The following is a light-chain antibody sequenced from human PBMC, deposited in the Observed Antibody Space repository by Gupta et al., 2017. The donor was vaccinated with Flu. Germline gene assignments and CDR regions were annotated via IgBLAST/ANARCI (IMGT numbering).Light chain of an antibody. CDR1: NIGSNN. CDR3: QVWDSSTLV. V-gene: IGLV3-9*01. J-gene: IGLJ2*01. Sequence: VALGQTARITCGGNNIGSNNVQYQQKPGQAPVLVIYRDSNRPSGIPERFSGSNSGNTATLTISRAQAGDEADYYCQVWDSSTLVFGGGTKLTVL. CDR2: RDS.